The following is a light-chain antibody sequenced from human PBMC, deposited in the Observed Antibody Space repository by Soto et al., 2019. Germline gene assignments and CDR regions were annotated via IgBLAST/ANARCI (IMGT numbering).Light chain of an antibody. V-gene: IGLV2-14*03. CDR1: SSDVGAYIF. J-gene: IGLJ1*01. CDR2: DIT. CDR3: VSFTTSKSYV. Sequence: QSALTQPASVSGSPGQSITISCTVTSSDVGAYIFVSWYQQYPGKAPKLMIYDITNRPSGVSNRFSGSKAGNTASLTISGLQAEDEADYYFVSFTTSKSYVFGTGTKVTVL.